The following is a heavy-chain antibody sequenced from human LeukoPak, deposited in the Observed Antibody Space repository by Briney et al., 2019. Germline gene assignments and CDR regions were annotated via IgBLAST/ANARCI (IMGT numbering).Heavy chain of an antibody. Sequence: SETLSLTCTVSGGSISSHYWSWIRQPPEKGLEWIGYIYYSGSTNYNPSLKSRVTISVDTSKNQFSLKLSSVTAADTAVYYCARVQRDGYNQYYFDYWGQGTLVTVSS. CDR2: IYYSGST. CDR3: ARVQRDGYNQYYFDY. D-gene: IGHD5-24*01. CDR1: GGSISSHY. V-gene: IGHV4-59*11. J-gene: IGHJ4*02.